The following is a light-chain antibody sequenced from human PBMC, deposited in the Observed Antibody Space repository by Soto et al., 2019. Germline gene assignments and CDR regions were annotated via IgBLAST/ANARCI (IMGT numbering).Light chain of an antibody. CDR1: SSDIGAYIY. V-gene: IGLV2-8*01. CDR3: SSYAGSNNFV. CDR2: EVS. Sequence: QSALTQPPSASGSPGQSVTISFTGTSSDIGAYIYVSGYQQHPGKAPTLMISEVSRRPSGVPERFSGSKSGNTASLTVSGLQADDEAHYYCSSYAGSNNFVFGTGTKLTVL. J-gene: IGLJ1*01.